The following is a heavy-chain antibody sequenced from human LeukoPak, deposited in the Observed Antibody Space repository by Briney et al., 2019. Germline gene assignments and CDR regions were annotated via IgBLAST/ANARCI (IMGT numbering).Heavy chain of an antibody. J-gene: IGHJ4*02. CDR1: GYTFTGCY. D-gene: IGHD3-10*01. CDR2: INPNSGGT. CDR3: ARERWRYGSGSYWDY. Sequence: ASVKVSCKASGYTFTGCYMHWVRQAPGQGLEWMGWINPNSGGTNYAQKFQGRVTMTRDTSISTAYMELSRLRSDDTAVYYCARERWRYGSGSYWDYWGQGTLVTVSS. V-gene: IGHV1-2*02.